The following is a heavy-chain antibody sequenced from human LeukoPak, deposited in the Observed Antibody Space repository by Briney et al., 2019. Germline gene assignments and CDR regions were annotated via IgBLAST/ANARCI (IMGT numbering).Heavy chain of an antibody. CDR2: ISGSGGST. J-gene: IGHJ4*02. CDR1: GFTFSNYW. D-gene: IGHD4-17*01. Sequence: GGSLRLSCAASGFTFSNYWMSWVRQAPGKGLEWVSAISGSGGSTYYADSVKGRFTISRDNSKNTLYLQMNSLKTEDTAVYYCTKFDYAAFEYWGQGALVTVSS. V-gene: IGHV3-23*01. CDR3: TKFDYAAFEY.